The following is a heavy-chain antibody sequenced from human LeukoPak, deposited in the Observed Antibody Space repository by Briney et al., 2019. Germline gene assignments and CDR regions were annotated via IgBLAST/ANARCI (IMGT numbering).Heavy chain of an antibody. CDR3: ARGGPRDNWFDP. CDR2: ISYDGSNK. Sequence: HPGRSLRLSCAASGFTLSSYAMHWVRQAPGKGLEWVAVISYDGSNKYYADSVKGRFTISRDNSKNTLYLQMNSLRAEDTAVYCCARGGPRDNWFDPWGQGTLVTVSS. J-gene: IGHJ5*02. CDR1: GFTLSSYA. D-gene: IGHD3-10*01. V-gene: IGHV3-30-3*01.